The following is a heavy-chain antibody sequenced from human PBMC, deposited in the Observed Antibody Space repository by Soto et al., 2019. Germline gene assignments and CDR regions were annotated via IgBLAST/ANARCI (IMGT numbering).Heavy chain of an antibody. J-gene: IGHJ5*02. D-gene: IGHD2-15*01. V-gene: IGHV3-23*01. CDR1: GFTIGSDA. Sequence: EVQLLESGGGLVQPGGSLSLSCAAPGFTIGSDAMSWVRQAPGKGLEWVSAISGSGSYTLYADSVRGRFTVSRDNSRNTLNLHMNSLRVDDTAIYYCAKGRTPECRGGSCTIRNGFDPWGQGTLVTVSS. CDR3: AKGRTPECRGGSCTIRNGFDP. CDR2: ISGSGSYT.